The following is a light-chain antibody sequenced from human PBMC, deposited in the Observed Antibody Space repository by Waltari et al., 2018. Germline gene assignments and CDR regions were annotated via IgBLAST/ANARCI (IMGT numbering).Light chain of an antibody. Sequence: DIQMTQSPSPVSASVGDRVTLTCRASQDIGNRLAWYQQKPGKAPNLLIYGTSSFQTGVPSRFSGSGSGTEFTLTISSLQPEDFATYYCQQGKSFPITFGPGTKVKIK. V-gene: IGKV1-12*01. CDR3: QQGKSFPIT. CDR1: QDIGNR. J-gene: IGKJ3*01. CDR2: GTS.